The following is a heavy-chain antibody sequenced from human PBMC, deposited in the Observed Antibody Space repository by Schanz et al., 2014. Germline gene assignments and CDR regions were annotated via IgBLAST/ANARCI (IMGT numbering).Heavy chain of an antibody. Sequence: EVQLLESGGGLVQPGGSLRLSCVASGFTFSNYWMTWVRQAPGKGLEWVSSINTGGDSTYYADSVKGRFTISRDNSRDTVYLQMNSLRADDTAVYYCAKGRFGELSAFDIWGQGTMVTVSS. CDR3: AKGRFGELSAFDI. CDR2: INTGGDST. V-gene: IGHV3-23*01. D-gene: IGHD3-10*01. CDR1: GFTFSNYW. J-gene: IGHJ3*02.